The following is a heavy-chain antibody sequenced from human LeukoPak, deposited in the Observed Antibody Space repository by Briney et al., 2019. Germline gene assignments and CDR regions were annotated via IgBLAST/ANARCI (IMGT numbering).Heavy chain of an antibody. D-gene: IGHD5-18*01. CDR2: ISSSGSTI. CDR1: GFTFSSYE. V-gene: IGHV3-48*03. J-gene: IGHJ4*02. CDR3: ARAPVETARVPSSFDC. Sequence: GGSLRLSCAASGFTFSSYEMNWVRQAPGKGLEWVSYISSSGSTIYYADSVKGRFTISRDNSKNTLYLQMNSLRAEDTAVYYCARAPVETARVPSSFDCWGQGTLVTVSS.